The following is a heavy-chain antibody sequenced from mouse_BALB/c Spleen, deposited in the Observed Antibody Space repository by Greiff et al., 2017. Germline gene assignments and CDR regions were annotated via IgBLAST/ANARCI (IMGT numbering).Heavy chain of an antibody. CDR2: ISYDGSN. J-gene: IGHJ1*01. CDR1: GYSITSGYF. V-gene: IGHV3-6*02. CDR3: ARRYYDSSYNWYFDV. D-gene: IGHD1-1*01. Sequence: EVKLMESGPGLVKPSQSLSLTCSVTGYSITSGYFWTWIRQFPGNKLEWMGYISYDGSNNYNPSLKNRISITRDTSKNQFFLKLNSVTTEDTATYYAARRYYDSSYNWYFDVWGAGTTVTVSS.